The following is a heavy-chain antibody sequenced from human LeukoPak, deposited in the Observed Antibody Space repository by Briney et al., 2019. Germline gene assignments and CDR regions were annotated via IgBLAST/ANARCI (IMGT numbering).Heavy chain of an antibody. V-gene: IGHV4-4*07. Sequence: PSETLSLTCSVSGGSISGYYWNWIRQPAGKGLEWIGRIYASGSTNYNPSLKSRVTMSVDTSKNQFSLKLSSVTAADTAVYYCARDVSYYYDSSGYPPRYYYYGMDVWGQGTTVTVSS. CDR1: GGSISGYY. CDR2: IYASGST. CDR3: ARDVSYYYDSSGYPPRYYYYGMDV. D-gene: IGHD3-22*01. J-gene: IGHJ6*02.